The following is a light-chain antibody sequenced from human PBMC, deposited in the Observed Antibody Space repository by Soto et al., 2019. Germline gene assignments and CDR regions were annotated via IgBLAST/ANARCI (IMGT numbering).Light chain of an antibody. V-gene: IGLV2-23*01. J-gene: IGLJ1*01. CDR2: EGT. Sequence: QSALTQPASVSGSPGQSITISCTGASSDVANYNLVSWYQQHPGKAPQLMIYEGTKRPSGLSDRFSGSKSGSTASLTISKLQAEDEADYYCCSYAGSTYVFGTGTKLTVL. CDR1: SSDVANYNL. CDR3: CSYAGSTYV.